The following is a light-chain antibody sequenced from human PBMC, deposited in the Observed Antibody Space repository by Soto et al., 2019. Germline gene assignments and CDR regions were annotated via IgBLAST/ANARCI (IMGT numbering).Light chain of an antibody. CDR1: QSVSNY. V-gene: IGKV3-11*01. J-gene: IGKJ4*01. Sequence: EIVLTQSPATLSLSPGEGATLSCMASQSVSNYLAWYQQKPGQAPRLLIYDASKRATGIPARFSGSGSGTDFTLTISSLEPEDFAVYYCQQRSNWPLTFGGGTKVDIK. CDR3: QQRSNWPLT. CDR2: DAS.